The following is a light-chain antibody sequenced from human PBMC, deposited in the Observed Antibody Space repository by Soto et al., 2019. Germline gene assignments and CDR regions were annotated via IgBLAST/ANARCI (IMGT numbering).Light chain of an antibody. CDR1: QSVSSY. CDR2: DAS. V-gene: IGKV3-11*01. Sequence: IVCTHSPATLSLSPVERAPLSWRASQSVSSYLAWYQQKPGQAPRLLIYDASNRATGIPARFSGSGSGTDFTLTISSLEPEDFAVYYCQQRSNWPITFGQGTRLEIK. J-gene: IGKJ5*01. CDR3: QQRSNWPIT.